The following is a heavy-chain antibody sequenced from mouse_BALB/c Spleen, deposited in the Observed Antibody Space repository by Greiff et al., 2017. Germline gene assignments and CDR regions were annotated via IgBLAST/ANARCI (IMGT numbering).Heavy chain of an antibody. CDR3: ARAYYRSYYFDY. J-gene: IGHJ2*01. Sequence: EVQLQQSGPELVKPGASVKIPCKASGYTFTDYNMDWVKQSHGKSLEWIGDINPNNGGTIYNQKFKGKATLTVDKSSSTAYMELRSLTSEDTAVYYCARAYYRSYYFDYWGQGTTLTVSS. CDR1: GYTFTDYN. V-gene: IGHV1-18*01. CDR2: INPNNGGT. D-gene: IGHD2-14*01.